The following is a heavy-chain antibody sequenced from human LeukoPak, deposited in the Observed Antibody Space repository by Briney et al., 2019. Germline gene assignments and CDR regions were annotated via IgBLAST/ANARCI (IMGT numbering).Heavy chain of an antibody. J-gene: IGHJ1*01. CDR1: GGSMSNHY. D-gene: IGHD1-26*01. CDR2: YHDSGST. Sequence: PAETLSLTCTVAGGSMSNHYWRWIRRPPGRGLEWGGNYHDSGSTKYNPSLKGRVTISVDTSKNQFSLKLHSVAAEDTAVYYCARVVRSGSYLGSESFQHWGQGTLVTVFS. V-gene: IGHV4-59*11. CDR3: ARVVRSGSYLGSESFQH.